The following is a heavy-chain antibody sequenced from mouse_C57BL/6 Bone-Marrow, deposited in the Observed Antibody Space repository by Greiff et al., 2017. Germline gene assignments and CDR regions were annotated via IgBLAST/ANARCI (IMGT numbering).Heavy chain of an antibody. CDR2: ISNGGGST. CDR3: ARRESYYRGYFDY. Sequence: EVQLVESGGGLVQPGGSLKLSCAASGFTFSDYYMYWVRQTPEKRLEWVAYISNGGGSTYYPDTVKGRFTISRDNANNTLYLQMSRLKSEDTAMYYCARRESYYRGYFDYEGRGTTLTVSA. D-gene: IGHD2-12*01. V-gene: IGHV5-12*01. J-gene: IGHJ2*01. CDR1: GFTFSDYY.